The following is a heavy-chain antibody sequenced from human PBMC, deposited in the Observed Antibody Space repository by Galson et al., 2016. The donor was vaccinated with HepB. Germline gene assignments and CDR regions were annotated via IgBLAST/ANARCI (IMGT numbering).Heavy chain of an antibody. V-gene: IGHV3-33*01. Sequence: SLRLSCAASGIMFSTYGMHWVRQAPGKGLEWVAVIWYDGSNDYYADSVKGRFTISRDNSNNTLYLQMNSLRAEDTAVYYCERETRYCSGGTCLLRGSFDLWGQGTMVTVSS. CDR2: IWYDGSND. D-gene: IGHD2-15*01. CDR3: ERETRYCSGGTCLLRGSFDL. J-gene: IGHJ3*01. CDR1: GIMFSTYG.